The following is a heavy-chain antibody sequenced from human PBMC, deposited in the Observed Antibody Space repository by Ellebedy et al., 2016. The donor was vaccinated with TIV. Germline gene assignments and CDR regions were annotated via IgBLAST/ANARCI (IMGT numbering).Heavy chain of an antibody. D-gene: IGHD3-9*01. CDR2: IYWDDDK. CDR3: AHDGYDILTSYYRFDY. J-gene: IGHJ4*02. Sequence: TLSLTCSVSGGSISRFYWSWIRQPPGKALEWLALIYWDDDKRYSPSLKSRLTITKDTSKNQVVLTITNMDPVDTATYYCAHDGYDILTSYYRFDYWGQGTLVTVSS. CDR1: GGSISRFYW. V-gene: IGHV2-5*08.